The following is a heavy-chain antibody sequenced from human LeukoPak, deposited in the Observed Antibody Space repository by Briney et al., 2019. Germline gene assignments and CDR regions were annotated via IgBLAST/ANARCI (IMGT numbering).Heavy chain of an antibody. CDR3: ARVGVRGQAGY. CDR1: GGSISSYY. V-gene: IGHV4-59*01. Sequence: PSETPSLTCTVSGGSISSYYWSWIRQPPGKGLEWIGYIYYSGSTNYNPSLKSRVTISVDTSKNQFSLKLSSVTAADTAVYYCARVGVRGQAGYWGQGTLVTVSS. D-gene: IGHD3-10*02. J-gene: IGHJ4*02. CDR2: IYYSGST.